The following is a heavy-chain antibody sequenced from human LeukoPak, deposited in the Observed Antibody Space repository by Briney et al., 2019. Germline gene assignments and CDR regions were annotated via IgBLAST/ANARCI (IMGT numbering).Heavy chain of an antibody. CDR2: ISGSGGST. J-gene: IGHJ4*02. D-gene: IGHD4-17*01. Sequence: PGGSLRLSCVASGFTFTSCAMIWVRQAPGKGLEWVSAISGSGGSTYYADSVKGRFTISRDNAKNTLHLQMNSLRDEDTAMYYCSTSQYGDPDHFDYWGQGTLVTVSS. CDR1: GFTFTSCA. CDR3: STSQYGDPDHFDY. V-gene: IGHV3-23*01.